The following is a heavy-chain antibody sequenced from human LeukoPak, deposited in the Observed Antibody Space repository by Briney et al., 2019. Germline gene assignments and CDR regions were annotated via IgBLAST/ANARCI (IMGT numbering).Heavy chain of an antibody. J-gene: IGHJ4*02. V-gene: IGHV3-30-3*01. CDR2: ISYDGSNK. CDR3: ARAYSYGGTFDY. D-gene: IGHD5-18*01. Sequence: PGGSLRLSCAASGFTFSSYAMHWVRQAPGKGLEWVAVISYDGSNKYYADSVKGRFTISRVNSKNTLYLQMNSLRAEDTAVYYCARAYSYGGTFDYWGQGTLVTVSS. CDR1: GFTFSSYA.